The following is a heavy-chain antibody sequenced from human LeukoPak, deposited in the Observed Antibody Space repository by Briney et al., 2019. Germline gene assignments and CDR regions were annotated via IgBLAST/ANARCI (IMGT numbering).Heavy chain of an antibody. J-gene: IGHJ4*02. CDR1: GGTFSSYA. CDR2: IIPILGIA. V-gene: IGHV1-69*04. CDR3: ARGIRSYSTPSD. D-gene: IGHD6-6*01. Sequence: ASVKVSCKAPGGTFSSYAISWVRQAPGQGLEWMGRIIPILGIANYAQKFQGRVTITADKSTSTAYMELSSLRSEDTAVYYCARGIRSYSTPSDWGQGTLVTVSS.